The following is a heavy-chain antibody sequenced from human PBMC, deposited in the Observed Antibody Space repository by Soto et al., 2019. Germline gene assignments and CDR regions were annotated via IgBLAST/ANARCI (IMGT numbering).Heavy chain of an antibody. J-gene: IGHJ4*02. CDR2: INGGNGNT. V-gene: IGHV1-3*01. Sequence: QVQLLQSGAEVKKPGASVKVSCQAAGYTFSTYAMHWVRQAPGQGLDWMGWINGGNGNTKYSQKFQGRLTVTRDTSAATAYMELSSLTSGDTAVYYCAREFLGRFGVDRLDYWGQGTLVTVSS. D-gene: IGHD3-3*01. CDR1: GYTFSTYA. CDR3: AREFLGRFGVDRLDY.